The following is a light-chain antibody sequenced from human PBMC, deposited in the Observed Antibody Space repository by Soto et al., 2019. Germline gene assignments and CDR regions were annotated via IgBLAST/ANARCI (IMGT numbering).Light chain of an antibody. CDR2: EVT. CDR3: SSHTSGSTRV. J-gene: IGLJ1*01. V-gene: IGLV2-14*01. Sequence: QSALTQPASVSGSPGQSIAISCTGTSSDVGGYDYVSWYQQQPDKDPKLMIYEVTKRPSGVSNRFSGSKSGNTASLTISGLQSEDEADYYCSSHTSGSTRVFGTGTKVTVL. CDR1: SSDVGGYDY.